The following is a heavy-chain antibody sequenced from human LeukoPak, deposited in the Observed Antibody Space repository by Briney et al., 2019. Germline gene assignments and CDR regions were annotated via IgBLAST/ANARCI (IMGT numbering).Heavy chain of an antibody. CDR3: ARDRVLEGYSYGPQV. Sequence: KASETLSLTCTVSGYSISSGYYWGWIRQPPGKGLEWIGSIYHSGSTYYNPSLKSRVTISVDTSKNQFSLKLSSVTAADTAVYYCARDRVLEGYSYGPQVWGQGTLVTVSS. D-gene: IGHD5-18*01. J-gene: IGHJ4*02. V-gene: IGHV4-38-2*02. CDR1: GYSISSGYY. CDR2: IYHSGST.